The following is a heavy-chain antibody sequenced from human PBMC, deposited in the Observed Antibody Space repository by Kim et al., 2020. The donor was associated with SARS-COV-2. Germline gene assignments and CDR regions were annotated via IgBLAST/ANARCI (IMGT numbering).Heavy chain of an antibody. V-gene: IGHV4-39*01. CDR3: ARHRNITIFGVVIFGTDFAY. CDR1: GGSISSSSYY. J-gene: IGHJ4*02. Sequence: SETLSLTCTVSGGSISSSSYYWGWIRQPPGKGLEWIGSIYYSGSTYYNPSLKSRVTISVDTSKNQFSLKLSSVTAADTAVYYCARHRNITIFGVVIFGTDFAYWGRGTLVTVSS. D-gene: IGHD3-3*01. CDR2: IYYSGST.